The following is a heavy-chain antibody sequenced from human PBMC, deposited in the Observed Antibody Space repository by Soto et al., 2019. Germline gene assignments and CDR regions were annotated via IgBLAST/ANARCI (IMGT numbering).Heavy chain of an antibody. D-gene: IGHD3-22*01. CDR2: IIPIFGTA. J-gene: IGHJ4*02. Sequence: QVQLVQSGAEVKKPGSSVKVPCKASGGTFSSYAISWVRQAPGQGLEWMGGIIPIFGTANYAQKFQGRVTITADESTSTAYMELSSLRSEDTAVYYCATEGPYYYDSSGYYLDYWGQGTLVTVSS. CDR1: GGTFSSYA. V-gene: IGHV1-69*01. CDR3: ATEGPYYYDSSGYYLDY.